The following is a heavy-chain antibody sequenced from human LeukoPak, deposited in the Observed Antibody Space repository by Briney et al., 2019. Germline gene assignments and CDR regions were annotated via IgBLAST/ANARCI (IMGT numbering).Heavy chain of an antibody. V-gene: IGHV3-23*01. D-gene: IGHD2-21*01. Sequence: GGSLRLSCTASGFTFSNYAMNWVRQAPGKGLEWVSTISGTTYYADSVKGRFTISRDDSKSTLFLQMDNLRAEDTAVYYCAKILNSMYFYLWGRGALVTVFS. CDR1: GFTFSNYA. CDR3: AKILNSMYFYL. J-gene: IGHJ2*01. CDR2: ISGTT.